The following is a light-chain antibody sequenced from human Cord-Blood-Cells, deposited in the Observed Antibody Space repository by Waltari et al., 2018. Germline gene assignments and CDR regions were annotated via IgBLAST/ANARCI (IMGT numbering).Light chain of an antibody. CDR2: DVS. J-gene: IGLJ1*01. CDR1: SSDVGGYNY. Sequence: QSALTQPASVSGYPGQSITISCTGTSSDVGGYNYVSWYQQHPGKAPKLMIYDVSNRPSGVSNRFSDSKSGNTASLTISGLQAEDEADYYCSSYTSSSTLVFGTGTKVTVL. V-gene: IGLV2-14*03. CDR3: SSYTSSSTLV.